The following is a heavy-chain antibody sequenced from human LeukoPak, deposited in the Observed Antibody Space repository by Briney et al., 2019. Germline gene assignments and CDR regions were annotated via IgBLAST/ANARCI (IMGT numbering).Heavy chain of an antibody. V-gene: IGHV4-59*12. CDR2: IYYSGST. CDR3: ARGPTIFGVV. J-gene: IGHJ3*01. Sequence: KASETLSLTCTVSGGSISSYYWSWIRQPPGKGLEWIGYIYYSGSTNYNPSLKSRVTISVGTSKNQFSLKLSSVTAADTAVYYCARGPTIFGVVWGQGTMVTVSS. D-gene: IGHD3-3*01. CDR1: GGSISSYY.